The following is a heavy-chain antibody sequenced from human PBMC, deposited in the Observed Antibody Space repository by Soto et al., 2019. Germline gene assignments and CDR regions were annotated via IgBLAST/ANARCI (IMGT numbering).Heavy chain of an antibody. Sequence: PSETLSLTCFVSGYSITADGYYWSWIRPHPGKGLEWIGSFYSSGSIIYNPSLRSRVSISGDTSSNQFSMSLTSVTAADTARYYCARMYSSGSGWFHPWGQGTLVTVSS. CDR3: ARMYSSGSGWFHP. J-gene: IGHJ5*02. CDR2: FYSSGSI. CDR1: GYSITADGYY. D-gene: IGHD6-19*01. V-gene: IGHV4-31*03.